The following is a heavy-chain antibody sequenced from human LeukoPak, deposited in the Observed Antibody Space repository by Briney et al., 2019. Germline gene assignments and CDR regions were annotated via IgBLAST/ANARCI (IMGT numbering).Heavy chain of an antibody. CDR3: AREIRWDTARMTSYYHYMDV. D-gene: IGHD5-18*01. CDR2: ISGDGGST. Sequence: QPGGSLRLSCAASGFTFDDYAMHWVRQAPGKGLEWVSLISGDGGSTKYADSVKGRFTISRDNSKNTLYLQMNSLRAEDTAVYYCAREIRWDTARMTSYYHYMDVWGRGTTVTVSS. CDR1: GFTFDDYA. J-gene: IGHJ6*03. V-gene: IGHV3-43*02.